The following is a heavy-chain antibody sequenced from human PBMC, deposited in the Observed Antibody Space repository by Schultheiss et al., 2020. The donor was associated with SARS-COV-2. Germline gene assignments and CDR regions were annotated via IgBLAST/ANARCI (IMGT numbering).Heavy chain of an antibody. CDR2: INHSGST. Sequence: SETLSLTCTVSGGSISSYYWSWIRQPPGKGLEWIGEINHSGSTNYNPSLKSRVTISVDTSKNQFSLKLSSVTAADTAVYYCARRGYSYGYAATFDYWGQGTLVTVSS. CDR1: GGSISSYY. D-gene: IGHD5-18*01. J-gene: IGHJ4*02. V-gene: IGHV4-34*01. CDR3: ARRGYSYGYAATFDY.